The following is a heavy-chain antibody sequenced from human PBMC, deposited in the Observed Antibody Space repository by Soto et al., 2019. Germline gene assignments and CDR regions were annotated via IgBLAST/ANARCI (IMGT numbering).Heavy chain of an antibody. V-gene: IGHV3-23*01. CDR2: ISARGSNS. Sequence: GGSLRLSCAASGFTFSGYAMSRVRQAPGKGLEWISRISARGSNSYHADSVKCRVTIARDNSINTLYLQINSLRVEDTAVYYCAKRLLGVWFGELLLNSPASVAFDYWGQGVLVTVSS. J-gene: IGHJ4*02. D-gene: IGHD3-10*01. CDR1: GFTFSGYA. CDR3: AKRLLGVWFGELLLNSPASVAFDY.